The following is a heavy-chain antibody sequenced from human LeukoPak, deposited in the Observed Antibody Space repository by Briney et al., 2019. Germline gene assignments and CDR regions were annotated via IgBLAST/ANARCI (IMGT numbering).Heavy chain of an antibody. Sequence: SETPSLTCAVYGGSFSGYYWSWIRQPPGKGLEWIGEINHSGSTNYNPSLKSRVTISVDTSKNQFSLKLSSVTAADTAVYYCARGGAAAGYYYYYYGMDVWGQGTTVTVSS. CDR1: GGSFSGYY. J-gene: IGHJ6*02. CDR2: INHSGST. D-gene: IGHD6-13*01. CDR3: ARGGAAAGYYYYYYGMDV. V-gene: IGHV4-34*01.